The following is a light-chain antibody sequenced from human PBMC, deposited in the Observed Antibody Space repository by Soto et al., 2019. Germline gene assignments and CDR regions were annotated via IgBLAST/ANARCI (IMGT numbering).Light chain of an antibody. J-gene: IGLJ2*01. Sequence: QSALTQPRSVSGSPGQSVTISCTGTSSDADDYNYVSWYQQHPDTAPKLMIYDVTKRPSGVPDRFSGSKSGNTASLTISGLQAEDEADYYCCSYAGGYVFEVIFGGGTKLTVL. CDR1: SSDADDYNY. V-gene: IGLV2-11*01. CDR2: DVT. CDR3: CSYAGGYVFEVI.